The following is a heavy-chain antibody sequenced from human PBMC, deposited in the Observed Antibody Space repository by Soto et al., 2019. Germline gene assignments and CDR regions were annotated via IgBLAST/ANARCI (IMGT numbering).Heavy chain of an antibody. J-gene: IGHJ5*02. CDR3: ASLVTQQWLVQGKGGLWFDP. Sequence: SETLSLTCTVSGGSISSSSYYWGWIRQPPGKGLEWIGSIYYSGSTYYNPSLKSRVTISVDTSKNQFSLKLSSVTAADTAVYYCASLVTQQWLVQGKGGLWFDPWGQGTLVTVSS. D-gene: IGHD6-19*01. CDR2: IYYSGST. V-gene: IGHV4-39*01. CDR1: GGSISSSSYY.